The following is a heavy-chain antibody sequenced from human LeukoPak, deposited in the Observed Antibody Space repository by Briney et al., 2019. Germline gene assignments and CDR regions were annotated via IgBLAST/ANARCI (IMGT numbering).Heavy chain of an antibody. J-gene: IGHJ4*02. CDR1: GYTFTSYD. CDR2: MNPNSGNT. Sequence: GSVKVSCKASGYTFTSYDINWVRQATGQGLEWMGWMNPNSGNTGYAQKFQGRVTITRNTSISTAYMELSSLRSEDTAVYYCARAPSVSNFDYWGQGTLVTVSS. CDR3: ARAPSVSNFDY. D-gene: IGHD4-11*01. V-gene: IGHV1-8*03.